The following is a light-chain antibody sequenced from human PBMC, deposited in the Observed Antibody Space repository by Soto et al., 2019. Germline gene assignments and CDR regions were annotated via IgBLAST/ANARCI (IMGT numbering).Light chain of an antibody. CDR2: GAS. J-gene: IGKJ5*01. CDR1: QSVGAN. V-gene: IGKV3-20*01. Sequence: EIAMTQSPATLSVSPGERAALSCRASQSVGANLAWYQQKPGQPPRLLISGASVRASGVPVRISGSGSGTDFTPTISRLEPEDFALYYCQQYGGSPITFGLGTRLE. CDR3: QQYGGSPIT.